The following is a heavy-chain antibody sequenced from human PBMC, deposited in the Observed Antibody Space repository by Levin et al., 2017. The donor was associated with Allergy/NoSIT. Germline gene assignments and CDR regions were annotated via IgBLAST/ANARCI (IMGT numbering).Heavy chain of an antibody. CDR2: IHYSGST. V-gene: IGHV4-59*01. D-gene: IGHD6-19*01. Sequence: ESLKISCTVSGGSISSYYWSWIRQPPGKGLEWIGYIHYSGSTNYNPSLKSRVTISVDTSKNQFSLKLSSVTAADTAVYYCARGASSGWTDTFDIWGQGTMVTVSS. J-gene: IGHJ3*02. CDR3: ARGASSGWTDTFDI. CDR1: GGSISSYY.